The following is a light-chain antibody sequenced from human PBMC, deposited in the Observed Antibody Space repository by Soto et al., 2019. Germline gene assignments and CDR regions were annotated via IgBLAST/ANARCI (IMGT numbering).Light chain of an antibody. V-gene: IGKV1-9*01. CDR2: SAS. CDR1: QGMSTY. CDR3: QQLNGYQLA. J-gene: IGKJ4*01. Sequence: DIQLTQSPSFLSGSVGDTVTITCRASQGMSTYLAWYQQKPGKVPKLLIRSASTLQSGVPPRFSGGGSGTEFTLTISTLQPDDSGIYYCQQLNGYQLAFGGGTNVEIK.